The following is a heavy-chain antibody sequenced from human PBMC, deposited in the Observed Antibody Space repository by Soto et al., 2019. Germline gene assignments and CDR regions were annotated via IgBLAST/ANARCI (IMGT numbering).Heavy chain of an antibody. J-gene: IGHJ6*03. CDR2: IKFDGSTT. D-gene: IGHD3-16*01. V-gene: IGHV3-74*01. CDR3: ARGAYHAYYTDV. Sequence: EVQLVESGGGLVQPGGSLRLSCAASGFTFSNYWMHWVRQGPGKGLVWVSRIKFDGSTTTYADSVKGRFTISRDNAENTVYLQMSSLGAEDTAVYYCARGAYHAYYTDVWVKGTTVSVSS. CDR1: GFTFSNYW.